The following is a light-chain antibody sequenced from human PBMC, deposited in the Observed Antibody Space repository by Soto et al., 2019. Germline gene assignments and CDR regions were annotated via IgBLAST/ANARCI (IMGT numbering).Light chain of an antibody. CDR2: YDS. CDR1: NIGSKS. Sequence: SYELPQPPSVSVAPGKTASVACGGSNIGSKSVQWYQKKSGQAPVLVMYYDSDRTSGIPERFYGSNSGNTATLTISRVEAGDEADYYCQVWDISSGHVVFGGGTKLTVL. J-gene: IGLJ3*02. V-gene: IGLV3-21*01. CDR3: QVWDISSGHVV.